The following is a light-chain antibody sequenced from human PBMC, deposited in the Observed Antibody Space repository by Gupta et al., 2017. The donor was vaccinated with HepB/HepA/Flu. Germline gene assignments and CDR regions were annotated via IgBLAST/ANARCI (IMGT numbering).Light chain of an antibody. V-gene: IGLV1-47*01. J-gene: IGLJ2*01. CDR2: RRD. CDR1: TYNIGRHS. CDR3: AVWDDSLSGRV. Sequence: QSVLTQPPSASGTPGQRVTISCSGTTYNIGRHSVYWYQQLPGTAPKILIYRRDQRPSGVPDRFSGSRSGTSAPLAISGLRSDDEADYYCAVWDDSLSGRVFGGGTKLTVL.